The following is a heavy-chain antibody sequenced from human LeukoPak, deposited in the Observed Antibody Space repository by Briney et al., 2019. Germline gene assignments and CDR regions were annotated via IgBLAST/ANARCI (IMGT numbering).Heavy chain of an antibody. V-gene: IGHV3-33*08. CDR2: IWYDGSNK. J-gene: IGHJ6*02. CDR1: GFTFSSYG. CDR3: ARGIRLWAALKWGHYYGMDV. D-gene: IGHD2-15*01. Sequence: GWSLRLSCAASGFTFSSYGMHWVRQAPGKGLEWVAVIWYDGSNKYYADSVKGRFTISRDNSKNTLYLQMNSLRAEDTAVYYCARGIRLWAALKWGHYYGMDVWGQGTTVTVSS.